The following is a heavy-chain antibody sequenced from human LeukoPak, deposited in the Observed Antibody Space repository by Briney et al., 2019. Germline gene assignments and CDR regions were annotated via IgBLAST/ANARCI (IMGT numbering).Heavy chain of an antibody. Sequence: GGSLRLSCAASGFTFSSYAMHWVRQAPGKGLEWVAVISYDGSNKYYADSVKGRFTISRDNSKNTLYLQMSSLRAKDTAVYLCARGRAAGTFLSLDAFDIWGQGTMVTVSS. CDR1: GFTFSSYA. V-gene: IGHV3-30-3*01. D-gene: IGHD3-10*01. J-gene: IGHJ3*02. CDR3: ARGRAAGTFLSLDAFDI. CDR2: ISYDGSNK.